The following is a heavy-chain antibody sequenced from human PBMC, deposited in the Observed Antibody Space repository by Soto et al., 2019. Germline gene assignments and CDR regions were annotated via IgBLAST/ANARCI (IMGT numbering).Heavy chain of an antibody. V-gene: IGHV3-23*01. CDR3: AKSGTSSGDSGVDY. CDR2: ISGSGGST. D-gene: IGHD2-21*01. J-gene: IGHJ4*02. CDR1: GFTFSSYA. Sequence: EVQLLESGGGLVQPGGSLRLSCAASGFTFSSYAMSWVRQAPGKGLEWVSAISGSGGSTYYADSVKGRFTISRDNSKNTLYLQMNSLRAADTAVYYCAKSGTSSGDSGVDYWGQGTLVTVSS.